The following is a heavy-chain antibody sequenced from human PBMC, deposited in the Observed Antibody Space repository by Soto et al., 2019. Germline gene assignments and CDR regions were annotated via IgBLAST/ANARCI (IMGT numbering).Heavy chain of an antibody. V-gene: IGHV4-31*03. D-gene: IGHD2-15*01. Sequence: SETLSLTCTVSGGSISSGGYYWSWTRQHPGKGLEWIGYIYYSGSTYYNPSLKSRVTISVDTSKNQFSLKLSSVTAADTAVYYCARDIVESYYYYMDVWGKGTTVTVSS. CDR3: ARDIVESYYYYMDV. CDR2: IYYSGST. J-gene: IGHJ6*03. CDR1: GGSISSGGYY.